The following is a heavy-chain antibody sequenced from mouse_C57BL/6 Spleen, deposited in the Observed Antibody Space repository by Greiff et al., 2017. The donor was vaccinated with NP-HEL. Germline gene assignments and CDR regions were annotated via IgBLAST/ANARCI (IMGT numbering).Heavy chain of an antibody. D-gene: IGHD1-1*01. CDR1: GYSITSGYY. CDR3: ARDSIYYYGSSYFAY. Sequence: EVQLQQSGPGLVKPSQSLSLTCSVTGYSITSGYYWNWIRQFPGNKLEWMGYISYDGSNNYNPSLKNRISITRDTSKNQFFLKLNSVTTEDTATYYCARDSIYYYGSSYFAYWGQGTLVTVSA. J-gene: IGHJ3*01. V-gene: IGHV3-6*01. CDR2: ISYDGSN.